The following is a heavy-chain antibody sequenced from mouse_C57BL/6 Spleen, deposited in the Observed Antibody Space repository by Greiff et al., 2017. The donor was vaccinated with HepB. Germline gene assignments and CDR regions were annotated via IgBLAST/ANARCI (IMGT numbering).Heavy chain of an antibody. CDR1: GYTFTSYW. V-gene: IGHV1-69*01. CDR3: ARRRAGYAMGY. Sequence: QVQLQQPGAELVMPGASVKLSCKASGYTFTSYWMHWVKQRPGQGLEWIGEIDPSDSYTNYNQKFKGKSTLTVDKSSSTAYMQLSSLTSEDSAVYYCARRRAGYAMGYWGQGNSVTVSS. CDR2: IDPSDSYT. J-gene: IGHJ4*01. D-gene: IGHD3-1*01.